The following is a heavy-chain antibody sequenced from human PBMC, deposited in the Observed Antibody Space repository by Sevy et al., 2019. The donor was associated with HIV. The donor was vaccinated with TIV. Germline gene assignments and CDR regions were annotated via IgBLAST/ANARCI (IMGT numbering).Heavy chain of an antibody. CDR3: AKDIEGGIAAADY. Sequence: GGSLRLSCAASGFTFDDYAMHWVRQAPGRGLEWVSGISWNSGSIGYADSVKGRFTISRDNAKNSLYLQMNSLRAEDTALYYCAKDIEGGIAAADYLGQGTLVTVSS. V-gene: IGHV3-9*01. CDR2: ISWNSGSI. J-gene: IGHJ4*02. D-gene: IGHD6-13*01. CDR1: GFTFDDYA.